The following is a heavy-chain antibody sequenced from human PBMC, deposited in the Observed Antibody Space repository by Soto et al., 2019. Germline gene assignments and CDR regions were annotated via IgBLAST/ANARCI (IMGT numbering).Heavy chain of an antibody. CDR1: GDSISRSYW. Sequence: SETLSLTCAVSGDSISRSYWWRWVRQLPGKGLECIGEIYHSGSTIYNPSLQSRVTLSVDKSKNEFSLKMSSVIDADTAVYYCTSKFGQLLAEALDIWGQGTMVT. V-gene: IGHV4-4*02. D-gene: IGHD3-10*01. CDR2: IYHSGST. CDR3: TSKFGQLLAEALDI. J-gene: IGHJ3*02.